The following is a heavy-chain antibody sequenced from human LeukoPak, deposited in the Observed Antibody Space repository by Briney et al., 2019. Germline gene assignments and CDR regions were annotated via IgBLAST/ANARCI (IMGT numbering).Heavy chain of an antibody. CDR2: INVNGAAM. D-gene: IGHD6-13*01. J-gene: IGHJ4*02. V-gene: IGHV3-11*01. CDR1: GFIFKEYY. Sequence: GGSLRLSCAASGFIFKEYYFGWIRQAPGKGLEWVSFINVNGAAMYYADSVKGRFTISRDNAKNSVYLEMNTLRAEDTAVYYCARGPRILAAGSYYFDYWGQGSLVTVSS. CDR3: ARGPRILAAGSYYFDY.